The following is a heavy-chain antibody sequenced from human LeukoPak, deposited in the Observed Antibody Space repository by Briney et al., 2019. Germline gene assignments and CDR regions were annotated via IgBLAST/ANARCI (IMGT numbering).Heavy chain of an antibody. V-gene: IGHV3-30*18. CDR2: ISYDGNEE. Sequence: GGSLRLSCAASGFTFSCCAMHWVRQAPGKGLEWVSVISYDGNEEYYADSVKGRFTISRDTSKNTLYLQMSSLRAEDTAVYYCGKDFSPDYWGQGTLVTVSS. CDR3: GKDFSPDY. J-gene: IGHJ4*02. CDR1: GFTFSCCA.